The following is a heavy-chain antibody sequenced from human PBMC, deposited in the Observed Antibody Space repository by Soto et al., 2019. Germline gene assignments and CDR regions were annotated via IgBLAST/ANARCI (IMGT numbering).Heavy chain of an antibody. CDR3: AREVVEVVETTSLWFDP. J-gene: IGHJ5*02. Sequence: QVQLVQSGAEAKRPGASVKVSCKASGYTFTTHDIHWVRQAPGQGLEWMGWMNTNTNSTDCAQKFQGRVTLTWNTSISTAYLELRRLKFDDTAVYYCAREVVEVVETTSLWFDPWGQGTLAPSPQ. CDR2: MNTNTNST. V-gene: IGHV1-8*01. D-gene: IGHD2-15*01. CDR1: GYTFTTHD.